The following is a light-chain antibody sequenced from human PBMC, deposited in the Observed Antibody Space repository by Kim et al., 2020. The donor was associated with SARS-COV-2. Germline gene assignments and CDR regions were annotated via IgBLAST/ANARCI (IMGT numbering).Light chain of an antibody. J-gene: IGKJ3*01. CDR3: QHYG. CDR2: DAS. Sequence: GDRVTVTCRASQDINIALAWYQQRPGKPPKLLISDASILESGVPSRFSGSGSGTDFTLTISSLQPEDFASYYCQHYGFGPGTKVDIK. V-gene: IGKV1-13*02. CDR1: QDINIA.